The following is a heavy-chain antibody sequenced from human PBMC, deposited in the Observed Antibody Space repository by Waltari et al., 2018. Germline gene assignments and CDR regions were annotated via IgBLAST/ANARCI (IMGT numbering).Heavy chain of an antibody. Sequence: QVQLQESGPGLVKPSGTLSLTCAVSGGSISSSNWWSWVRKPPRKGLEWIGEIYHSGSTNYNPSLKSRVTISVDKSKNQFSLKLSSVTAADTAVYYCARVPYYYGSGSSYYGMDVWGQGTTVTVSS. CDR2: IYHSGST. J-gene: IGHJ6*02. D-gene: IGHD3-10*01. V-gene: IGHV4-4*02. CDR3: ARVPYYYGSGSSYYGMDV. CDR1: GGSISSSNW.